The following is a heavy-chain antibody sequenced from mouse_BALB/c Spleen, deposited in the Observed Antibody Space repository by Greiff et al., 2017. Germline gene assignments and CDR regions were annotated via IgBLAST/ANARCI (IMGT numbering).Heavy chain of an antibody. CDR1: GYSITSGYS. Sequence: DVKLQESGPDLVKPSQSLSLTCTVTGYSITSGYSWHWIRQFPGNKLEWMGYIHYSGSTNYNPSLKSRISITRDTSKNQFFLQLNSVTTEDTATYYCARRGLRRGDWYFDVWGAGTTVTVSS. CDR2: IHYSGST. V-gene: IGHV3-1*02. D-gene: IGHD2-4*01. J-gene: IGHJ1*01. CDR3: ARRGLRRGDWYFDV.